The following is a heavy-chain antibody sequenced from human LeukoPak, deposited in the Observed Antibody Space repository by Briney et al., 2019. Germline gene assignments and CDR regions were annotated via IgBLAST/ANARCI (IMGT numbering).Heavy chain of an antibody. CDR1: GFTFSSYA. CDR2: ISYDGSNK. J-gene: IGHJ4*02. CDR3: ANYYYDSSGYLTSFDY. D-gene: IGHD3-22*01. V-gene: IGHV3-30-3*01. Sequence: GGSLRLSCAASGFTFSSYAMHWVRQAPGKGLEGVAVISYDGSNKYYADSVKGRFTISRDNSKNTLYLQMNSLRAEDTAVYYCANYYYDSSGYLTSFDYWGQGTLVTVSS.